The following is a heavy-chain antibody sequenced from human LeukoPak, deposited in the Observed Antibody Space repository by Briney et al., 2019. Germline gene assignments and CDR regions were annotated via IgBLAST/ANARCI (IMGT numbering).Heavy chain of an antibody. Sequence: SETLSLTCTVSGGSISTSNYYWGWIRQPPGRGLEWIGNIFYSGSTYYGPSLKSRLTISVDTSKNQFSLKLSSVTAADTAVYYCARAGYGSGGTNWFDPWGQGTLVTVSS. CDR3: ARAGYGSGGTNWFDP. J-gene: IGHJ5*02. CDR2: IFYSGST. D-gene: IGHD3-10*01. V-gene: IGHV4-39*07. CDR1: GGSISTSNYY.